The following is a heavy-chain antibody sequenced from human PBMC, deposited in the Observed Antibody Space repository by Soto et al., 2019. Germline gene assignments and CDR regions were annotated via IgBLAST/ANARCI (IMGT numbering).Heavy chain of an antibody. J-gene: IGHJ6*02. V-gene: IGHV3-48*03. Sequence: QLGGSLRLSCAASGFTFSSYEMNWVRQAPGKGLEWVSYTSSSGSTIYYADSVKGRFTISRDNAKNSLYLQMNSLRAEDTAVYYCARVSVAGQYYYYGMDVWGQGTTVTVSS. CDR2: TSSSGSTI. CDR1: GFTFSSYE. CDR3: ARVSVAGQYYYYGMDV. D-gene: IGHD6-19*01.